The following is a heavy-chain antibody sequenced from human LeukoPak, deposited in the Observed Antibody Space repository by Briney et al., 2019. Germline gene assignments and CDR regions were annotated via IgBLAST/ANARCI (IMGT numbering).Heavy chain of an antibody. J-gene: IGHJ4*02. CDR1: KFTFSTYW. CDR3: AKDFVVVPGNVNYFDY. Sequence: PGGSLRLSCAASKFTFSTYWMSWVRQAPGKGLEWVSAISGSGDNTYYADSVKGRFTVSRDNSKNTLYVQMKSLRAEDTAVYYCAKDFVVVPGNVNYFDYWGQGTLVTASS. D-gene: IGHD2-21*02. CDR2: ISGSGDNT. V-gene: IGHV3-23*01.